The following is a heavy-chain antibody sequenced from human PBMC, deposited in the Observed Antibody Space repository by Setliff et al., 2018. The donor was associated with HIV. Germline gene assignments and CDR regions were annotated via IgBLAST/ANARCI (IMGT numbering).Heavy chain of an antibody. CDR1: GNTFTIYY. J-gene: IGHJ4*02. CDR3: ARTQDGPGGNYFGY. V-gene: IGHV1-46*01. D-gene: IGHD3-16*01. CDR2: INPSGGRP. Sequence: AASVKVSCKASGNTFTIYYLHWVRQTPGQGLEWMGVINPSGGRPSYAQTFQGRVTMTRDTSTSTVYMELSSLRSEDTAVYYCARTQDGPGGNYFGYWGQGTVVTVS.